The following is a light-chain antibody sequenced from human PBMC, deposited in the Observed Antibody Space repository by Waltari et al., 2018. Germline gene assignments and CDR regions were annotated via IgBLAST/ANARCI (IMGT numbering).Light chain of an antibody. Sequence: DIVMTQSPDSMTVSPGDRATINCNYSQSVLFRPDNKNYLAWYQQKPGQPPKLLIYWASTRESGVPDRFSGSGSGTDFTLTISSLQAEDVAVYFCQQYYIAQYTFGQGTKLEIK. CDR3: QQYYIAQYT. CDR1: QSVLFRPDNKNY. CDR2: WAS. V-gene: IGKV4-1*01. J-gene: IGKJ2*01.